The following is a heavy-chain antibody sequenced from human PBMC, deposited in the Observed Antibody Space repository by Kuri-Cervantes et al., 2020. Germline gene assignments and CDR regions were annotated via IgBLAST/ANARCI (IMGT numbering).Heavy chain of an antibody. V-gene: IGHV1-18*01. Sequence: ASVKVSCKASGYTFTSYGISWVRQAPGQGLEWMGWISAYNGNTNYAQKLQGRVTMTTDTSTSTAYMELRSLRSDDTAVYYCARDSKLEAYYNFWSGYYTPNWFDPWGQGTLVTVSS. CDR1: GYTFTSYG. D-gene: IGHD3-3*01. CDR2: ISAYNGNT. J-gene: IGHJ5*02. CDR3: ARDSKLEAYYNFWSGYYTPNWFDP.